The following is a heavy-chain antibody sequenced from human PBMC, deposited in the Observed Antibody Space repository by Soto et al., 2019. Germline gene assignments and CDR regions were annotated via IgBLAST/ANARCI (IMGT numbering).Heavy chain of an antibody. CDR2: IDPSDSYT. D-gene: IGHD5-18*01. CDR3: ATLQGGTDTAMVNPAFDY. CDR1: GYSFTSYW. V-gene: IGHV5-10-1*01. Sequence: PGESLKISCKGSGYSFTSYWISWVRQMPGKGLEWMGRIDPSDSYTNYSPSFQGHVTISADKSISTAYLQWSSLKASDTAMYYCATLQGGTDTAMVNPAFDYWGQGTLVTVSS. J-gene: IGHJ4*02.